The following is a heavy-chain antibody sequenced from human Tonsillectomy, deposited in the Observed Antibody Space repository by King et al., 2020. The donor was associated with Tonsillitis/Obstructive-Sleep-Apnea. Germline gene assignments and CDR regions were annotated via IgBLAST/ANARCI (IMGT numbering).Heavy chain of an antibody. Sequence: QLVQSGAEVKKPGASVKVSCKASGYTFTSYGITWVRQAPGLGLEWMGWISAYIGETKYGQKFQGRVAMTTDTSTSTAYMELRSLRSDATAVYYCARDYCSGVRCYSEWFDPWGQGTLVTVSS. V-gene: IGHV1-18*01. J-gene: IGHJ5*02. CDR2: ISAYIGET. CDR1: GYTFTSYG. D-gene: IGHD2-15*01. CDR3: ARDYCSGVRCYSEWFDP.